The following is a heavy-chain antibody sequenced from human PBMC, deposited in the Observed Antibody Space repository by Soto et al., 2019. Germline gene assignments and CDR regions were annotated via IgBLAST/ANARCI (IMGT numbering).Heavy chain of an antibody. Sequence: GGSLRLSCAACGFTFSSYSMSWVRQAPGKGLEWVSGFRSGGDDDTTYYADSVRGRFTISRDNSKNTLFLQMNSLRAEDTAIYYCAKKVNSGSGSQFFDYWGQGTLVTVSS. J-gene: IGHJ4*02. CDR1: GFTFSSYS. CDR2: FRSGGDDDTT. D-gene: IGHD3-10*01. V-gene: IGHV3-23*01. CDR3: AKKVNSGSGSQFFDY.